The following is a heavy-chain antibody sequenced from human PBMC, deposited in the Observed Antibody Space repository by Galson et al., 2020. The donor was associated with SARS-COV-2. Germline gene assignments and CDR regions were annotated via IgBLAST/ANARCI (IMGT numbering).Heavy chain of an antibody. D-gene: IGHD2-15*01. Sequence: GGSLRPPPAPSGSIFTSHSLTWVRQAPANAPEWASYITITRTTTYYAESGKGRFPIPRDNAKHSLSLHVTSLRDEDTAVYYCARDIAMTRPCWYVDRWGRGAVVTVS. CDR3: ARDIAMTRPCWYVDR. CDR2: ITITRTTT. V-gene: IGHV3-48*02. J-gene: IGHJ2*01. CDR1: GSIFTSHS.